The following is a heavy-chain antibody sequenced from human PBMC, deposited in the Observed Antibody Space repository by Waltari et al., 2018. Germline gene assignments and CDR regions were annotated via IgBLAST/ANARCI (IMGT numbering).Heavy chain of an antibody. D-gene: IGHD6-13*01. V-gene: IGHV3-21*01. CDR3: ARSRRIAGGVDY. CDR2: ISSSSSYI. CDR1: GFTFSSYS. Sequence: EVQLVESGGGLVKPGGSLRLSCAASGFTFSSYSMNWVRQAPGKGLEWVSSISSSSSYIYYADSVKGRFTISRDNAKNSLYLQMNSLRAEDTAVYYCARSRRIAGGVDYWGQGTLVTVSS. J-gene: IGHJ4*02.